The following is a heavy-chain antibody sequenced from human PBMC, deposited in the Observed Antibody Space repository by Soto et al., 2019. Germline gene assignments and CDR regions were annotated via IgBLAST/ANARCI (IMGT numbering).Heavy chain of an antibody. CDR2: INPADSDT. J-gene: IGHJ4*02. CDR1: GYSFTNYW. V-gene: IGHV5-51*01. D-gene: IGHD3-9*01. CDR3: VRPDSTGYYSH. Sequence: NISCKGSGYSFTNYWIGWVRQMPGKGLEWMGIINPADSDTRYSPSFQGQVTVSVDKSISTAYLQRGSLKASDTAMYYCVRPDSTGYYSHWGQGTPVTVSS.